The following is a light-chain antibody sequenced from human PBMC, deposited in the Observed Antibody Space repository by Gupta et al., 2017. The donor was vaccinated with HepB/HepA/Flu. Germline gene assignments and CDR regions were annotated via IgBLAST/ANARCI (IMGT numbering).Light chain of an antibody. V-gene: IGKV1-5*03. J-gene: IGKJ3*01. Sequence: DIQMTQSPSTLSASVGDRVTITCRASQSISSWLAWYQQKPGKAPKLLIYKASSLESGVPSRFSGSGSGTEFTLTISSLQPDDFATYYCQQYNSYSRPFTLGPGTKVDIK. CDR2: KAS. CDR1: QSISSW. CDR3: QQYNSYSRPFT.